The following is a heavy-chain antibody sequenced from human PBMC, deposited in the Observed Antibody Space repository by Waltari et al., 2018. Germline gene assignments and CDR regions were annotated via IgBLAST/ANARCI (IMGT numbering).Heavy chain of an antibody. Sequence: QLQLQESGPGLVKPSETLSLTCTVSGGSISSSSYYWGWIRQPPGKGLEWIGSIYYSGSTYYNPSLKSRVTISVDTSKNQFSLKLSSVTAADTAVYYCASDSLKNYYYMDVWGKGTTVTISS. CDR2: IYYSGST. J-gene: IGHJ6*03. CDR1: GGSISSSSYY. CDR3: ASDSLKNYYYMDV. V-gene: IGHV4-39*07.